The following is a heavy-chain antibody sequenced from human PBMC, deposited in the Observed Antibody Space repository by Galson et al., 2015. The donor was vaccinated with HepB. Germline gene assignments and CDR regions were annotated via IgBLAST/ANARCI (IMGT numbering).Heavy chain of an antibody. J-gene: IGHJ4*02. D-gene: IGHD4-17*01. CDR2: ISGGATYT. CDR1: RFTFSDYY. Sequence: SLRLSCAASRFTFSDYYMTWIRQAPGKGLEWLSYISGGATYTNSANSVKGRFTISRDNATNSLYLHMRGLRDDDTAVYYCARVAHSDYGDHAHFDYWGQGTLVTVSS. V-gene: IGHV3-11*06. CDR3: ARVAHSDYGDHAHFDY.